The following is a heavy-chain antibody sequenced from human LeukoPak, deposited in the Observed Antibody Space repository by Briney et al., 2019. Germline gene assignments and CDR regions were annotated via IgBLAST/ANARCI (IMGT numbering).Heavy chain of an antibody. CDR3: ARDGGYSGYDADC. D-gene: IGHD5-12*01. V-gene: IGHV3-23*01. Sequence: GSLRLSCAASGFTFSSYAMSWVRQAPGKGLEWVSAISGNGGDTYSADSVRGRFTISRENDKNSLFLQMNSLRAEDTAVYYCARDGGYSGYDADCWGQGTLVTVSS. J-gene: IGHJ4*02. CDR2: ISGNGGDT. CDR1: GFTFSSYA.